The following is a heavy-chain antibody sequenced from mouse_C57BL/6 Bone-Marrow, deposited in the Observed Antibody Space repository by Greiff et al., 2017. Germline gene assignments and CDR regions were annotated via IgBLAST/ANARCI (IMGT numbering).Heavy chain of an antibody. CDR1: GYAFTSSW. Sequence: QVQLQQSGPELVKPGASVKMSCKASGYAFTSSWITWVKQRPGQGLEWIGRIYPGDGGTNYNGKFKGKATLTADKSSSTAYMKLSSLTSEDSAVYYCARVGTTVGHALDYWGQGTSVTVSA. J-gene: IGHJ4*01. V-gene: IGHV1-82*01. CDR2: IYPGDGGT. CDR3: ARVGTTVGHALDY. D-gene: IGHD1-1*01.